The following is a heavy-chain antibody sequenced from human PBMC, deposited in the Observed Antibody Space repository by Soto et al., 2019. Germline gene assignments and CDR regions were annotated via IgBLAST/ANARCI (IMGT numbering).Heavy chain of an antibody. CDR3: ARAHDANDY. Sequence: PSETLSLTCAVSGDSISSGGYSWSWIRQPPGKGLEWIGYIYHSGRTYYNPSLKSRVIISMDTSKNQFSLKLNSVTAADTAVYYCARAHDANDYWGRGTLVTVAS. J-gene: IGHJ4*01. CDR1: GDSISSGGYS. V-gene: IGHV4-30-2*01. D-gene: IGHD2-8*01. CDR2: IYHSGRT.